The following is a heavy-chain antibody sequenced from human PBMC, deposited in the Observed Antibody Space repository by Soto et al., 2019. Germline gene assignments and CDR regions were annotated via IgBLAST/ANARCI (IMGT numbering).Heavy chain of an antibody. CDR1: GFTFSSYG. D-gene: IGHD3-3*01. CDR3: AKDQTIFGVVTDT. CDR2: ISYDGSNE. Sequence: GGSLRLSCAASGFTFSSYGMHWVRQAPGKGLEWVAVISYDGSNEYYADSVKGRFTISRDNSKNTLYLQMNSLRAEDTAVYYCAKDQTIFGVVTDTWGQGTLVTVSS. J-gene: IGHJ5*02. V-gene: IGHV3-30*18.